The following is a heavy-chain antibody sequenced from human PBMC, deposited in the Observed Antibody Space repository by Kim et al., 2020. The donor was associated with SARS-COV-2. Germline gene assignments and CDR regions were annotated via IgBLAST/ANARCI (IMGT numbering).Heavy chain of an antibody. Sequence: SETLSLTCTVSGGSISSSSYYWGWIRQPPGKGLEWIGSIYYSGSTYYNPSLKSRVTISVDTSKNQFSLKLSSVTAADTAVYYCARQYGSGWYEGWFDPWGQGTLVTVSS. D-gene: IGHD6-19*01. CDR2: IYYSGST. J-gene: IGHJ5*02. V-gene: IGHV4-39*01. CDR3: ARQYGSGWYEGWFDP. CDR1: GGSISSSSYY.